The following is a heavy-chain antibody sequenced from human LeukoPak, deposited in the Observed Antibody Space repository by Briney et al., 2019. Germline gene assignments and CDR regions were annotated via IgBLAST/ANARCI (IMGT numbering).Heavy chain of an antibody. V-gene: IGHV1-8*03. CDR3: ARAPYLKTHDYGDYEVDAFDI. J-gene: IGHJ3*02. D-gene: IGHD4-17*01. CDR2: MNPNSGNT. CDR1: GYTFTSYD. Sequence: ASVKVSCKASGYTFTSYDINWVRQATGQGLEWMGWMNPNSGNTGYAQKFQSRVTITRNTSISTAYMELSSLRSEDTAVYYCARAPYLKTHDYGDYEVDAFDIWGQGTMVTVSS.